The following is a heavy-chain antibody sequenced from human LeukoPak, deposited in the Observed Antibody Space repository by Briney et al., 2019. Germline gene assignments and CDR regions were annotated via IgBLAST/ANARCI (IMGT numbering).Heavy chain of an antibody. Sequence: SETLSLTCAVSGGSIGSSDWWTWVRQPPGKGLEWIGDIHHSGSTNYNPSLKSRVTISIDKSKNQFSLKVTSVTAADTAVYYCAKSNGYGLVDIWGQGTMVTVSS. V-gene: IGHV4-4*02. CDR3: AKSNGYGLVDI. CDR1: GGSIGSSDW. D-gene: IGHD3-10*01. J-gene: IGHJ3*02. CDR2: IHHSGST.